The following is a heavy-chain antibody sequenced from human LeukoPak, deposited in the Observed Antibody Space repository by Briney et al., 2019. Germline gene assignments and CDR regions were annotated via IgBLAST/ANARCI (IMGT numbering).Heavy chain of an antibody. CDR2: ISANGRT. Sequence: SGTLSLSCTVSGDSTSNSNYFWSWIRQPAGMGLEWIGRISANGRTDYNPSLKSRVTMSLDASKNRFTLHLSSVTAADTALYDCARYYLGWLDPWGQGTLVTVSS. D-gene: IGHD3-10*01. CDR1: GDSTSNSNYF. CDR3: ARYYLGWLDP. J-gene: IGHJ5*02. V-gene: IGHV4-61*02.